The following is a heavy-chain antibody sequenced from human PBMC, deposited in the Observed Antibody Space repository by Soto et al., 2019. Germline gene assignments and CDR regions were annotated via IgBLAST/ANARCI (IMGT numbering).Heavy chain of an antibody. CDR3: SRGLIASSSGDY. J-gene: IGHJ4*02. CDR2: ISAYNGNT. Sequence: QVQLVQSGAEVKKPGASEKVSCKAYGYTFTSYGISWVRQAPGQGLEWMGWISAYNGNTNYAQKLQGRVTITTDTSTSTAYMELSILISDDTAVYYGSRGLIASSSGDYWGQGTLVTVSS. V-gene: IGHV1-18*01. D-gene: IGHD3-3*02. CDR1: GYTFTSYG.